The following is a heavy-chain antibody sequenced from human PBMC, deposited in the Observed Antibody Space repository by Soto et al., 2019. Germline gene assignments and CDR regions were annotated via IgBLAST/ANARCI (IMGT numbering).Heavy chain of an antibody. Sequence: PGGSLRLSCAASGFTFSSYSMNWVRQAPGKGLEWVSSISSSSSYIYYADSVKGRFTISRDNAKNSLYLQMNSLRAEDTAVYYCARDLREMATTDAFDIWGQGTMVTVSS. CDR3: ARDLREMATTDAFDI. V-gene: IGHV3-21*01. CDR1: GFTFSSYS. D-gene: IGHD5-12*01. CDR2: ISSSSSYI. J-gene: IGHJ3*02.